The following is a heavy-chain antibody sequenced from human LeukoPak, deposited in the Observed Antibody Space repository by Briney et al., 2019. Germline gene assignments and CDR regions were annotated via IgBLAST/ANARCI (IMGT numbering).Heavy chain of an antibody. D-gene: IGHD2/OR15-2a*01. CDR1: GFTFSNYW. J-gene: IGHJ5*02. Sequence: GGSLRLSCAASGFTFSNYWMSWVRQAPGNGLEWLANIKQDGSEKYYVDSVKGRFTISRDNGKNSLYLQMNSLRVEDTALYYCVRDPFFSVPWGQGTLVTVSS. CDR3: VRDPFFSVP. V-gene: IGHV3-7*01. CDR2: IKQDGSEK.